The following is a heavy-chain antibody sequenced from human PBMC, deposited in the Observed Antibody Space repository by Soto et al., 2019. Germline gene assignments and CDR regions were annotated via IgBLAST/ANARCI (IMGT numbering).Heavy chain of an antibody. D-gene: IGHD3-16*01. V-gene: IGHV1-3*01. J-gene: IGHJ6*02. CDR3: GRDGRLDV. CDR1: GYTFTSYA. Sequence: QVQLVQSGAEVKKPGASVKVSCKASGYTFTSYAVHWVRQAPGQRLEWMGWIDAGKGNTKYPQKFQDRVTITSDTSENTAYMELSSPRSEDTAMYYCGRDGRLDVWGQGTTVTVSS. CDR2: IDAGKGNT.